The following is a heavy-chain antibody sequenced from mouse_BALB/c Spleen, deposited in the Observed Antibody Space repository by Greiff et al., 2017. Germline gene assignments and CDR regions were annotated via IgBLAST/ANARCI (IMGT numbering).Heavy chain of an antibody. CDR2: IYPGNSDT. J-gene: IGHJ4*01. D-gene: IGHD2-14*01. CDR3: TRRGYRYEAMDY. CDR1: GYSFTSYW. Sequence: EVQLQQSGTVLARPGASVKMSCKASGYSFTSYWMHWVKQRPGQGLEWIGAIYPGNSDTSYNQKFKGKAKLTAVTSASTAYMELSSLTNEDSAVYYCTRRGYRYEAMDYWGQGTSVTVSS. V-gene: IGHV1-5*01.